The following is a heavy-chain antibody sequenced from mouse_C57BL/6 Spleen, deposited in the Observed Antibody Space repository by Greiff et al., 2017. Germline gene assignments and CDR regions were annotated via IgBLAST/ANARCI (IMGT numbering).Heavy chain of an antibody. J-gene: IGHJ2*01. CDR2: IDPENGDT. Sequence: VQLQQSGAELVRPGASVKLSCTASGFNIKDDYMHWVKQRPEQGLEWIGWIDPENGDTEYASKFQGKATIAADTSSNTAYLQLRSLTSEDTAVYYGTTCGYYGSSYYFDYWGQGTTLTVSS. CDR1: GFNIKDDY. V-gene: IGHV14-4*01. CDR3: TTCGYYGSSYYFDY. D-gene: IGHD1-1*01.